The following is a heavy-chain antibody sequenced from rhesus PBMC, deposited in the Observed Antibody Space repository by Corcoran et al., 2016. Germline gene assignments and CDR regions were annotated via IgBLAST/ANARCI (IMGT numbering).Heavy chain of an antibody. J-gene: IGHJ5-2*02. Sequence: QVQLQESGPGLVKPSETLSLTCAVSGGSISGYYWSWIRQPPGKGLEWIGNMDGNIAATNYNPSLKSRVTISKDTSKNQFSLNLSSVTAADTAVYYCARDAADIVVVVSATSSLDVWGRGVLVTVSS. CDR1: GGSISGYY. D-gene: IGHD2-8*01. CDR2: MDGNIAAT. CDR3: ARDAADIVVVVSATSSLDV. V-gene: IGHV4-81*01.